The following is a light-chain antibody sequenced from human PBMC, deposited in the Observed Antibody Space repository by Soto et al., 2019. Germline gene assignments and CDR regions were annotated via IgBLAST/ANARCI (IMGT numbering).Light chain of an antibody. J-gene: IGKJ1*01. CDR2: TAS. CDR3: QQTYITPQT. V-gene: IGKV1-39*01. Sequence: DIHMTQSPSSLSASVGDRVTITCLASHSISSFLDWYQQKPWNAPKLLIYTASGLRSAVPSRFSGSGSGTDFTLSISSLQPEDSATFYCQQTYITPQTFGQGTKVDIK. CDR1: HSISSF.